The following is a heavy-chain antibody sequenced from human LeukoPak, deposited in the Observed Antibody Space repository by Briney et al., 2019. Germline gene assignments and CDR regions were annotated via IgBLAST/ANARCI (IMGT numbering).Heavy chain of an antibody. CDR3: ARAENDYGGNGAFDI. J-gene: IGHJ3*02. CDR2: IYYSGST. CDR1: GGSISSYY. V-gene: IGHV4-59*01. Sequence: TETLSLTCTVSGGSISSYYWSWIQQPPGNGLEWIGYIYYSGSTNYNPSLKSRVTISEDTSKNQFSLKLSSVTAADTAVYYCARAENDYGGNGAFDIWGQGTMVTVSS. D-gene: IGHD4-23*01.